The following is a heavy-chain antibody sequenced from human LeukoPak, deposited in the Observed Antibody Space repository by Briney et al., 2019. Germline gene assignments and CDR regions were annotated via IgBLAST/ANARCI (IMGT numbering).Heavy chain of an antibody. Sequence: GGSLRLSCAASGFTFDDYAMRWVRQAPGKGLEWVSGISWNSGSIGYADSVKGRFTISRDNAKNSLYLQMNSLRAEDMALYYCAKGGIQLWLYDAFDIWGQGTMVTVSS. CDR1: GFTFDDYA. CDR3: AKGGIQLWLYDAFDI. D-gene: IGHD5-18*01. V-gene: IGHV3-9*03. CDR2: ISWNSGSI. J-gene: IGHJ3*02.